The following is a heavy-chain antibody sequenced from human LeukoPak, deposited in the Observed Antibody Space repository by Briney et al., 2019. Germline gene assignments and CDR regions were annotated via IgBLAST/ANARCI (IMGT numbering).Heavy chain of an antibody. CDR1: GGTFSSYA. V-gene: IGHV1-69*05. J-gene: IGHJ6*03. CDR2: IIPIFGTA. CDR3: ASRHGTLRTSGVRYYYYMDV. D-gene: IGHD2-8*01. Sequence: SVKVSCKASGGTFSSYAISWVRQAPGQGLEWMGGIIPIFGTANYAQKFQGRVTITTDESSSTAYMELSSLRSEDTAVYYCASRHGTLRTSGVRYYYYMDVWGKGTTVTVSS.